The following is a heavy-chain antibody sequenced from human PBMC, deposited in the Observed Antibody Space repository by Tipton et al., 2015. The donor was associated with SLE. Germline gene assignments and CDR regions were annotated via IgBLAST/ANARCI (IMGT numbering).Heavy chain of an antibody. CDR3: ARVPEDYYYGMDV. CDR2: IYYSGST. V-gene: IGHV4-39*01. J-gene: IGHJ6*02. Sequence: TLSLTCTVSGGSISSSDFYWGWIRQSPGKGLEWIGSIYYSGSTYYNPSLKSRVTVSVDTSKNQFSLKLNSVTAADTAVYFCARVPEDYYYGMDVGGQGITVTVSS. CDR1: GGSISSSDFY.